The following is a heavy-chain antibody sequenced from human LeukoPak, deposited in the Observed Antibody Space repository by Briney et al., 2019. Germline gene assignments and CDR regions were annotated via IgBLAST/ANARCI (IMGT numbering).Heavy chain of an antibody. Sequence: PSETLSLTCGVSGGSISGSNYYWDWIRQPPGKGPEWIGSIYYNGRTEYNLALKSRATISVDTSKNHFSLTLRSVTAADTAIYYCARQPGDYLDYWGRGTLVTVSS. CDR3: ARQPGDYLDY. CDR1: GGSISGSNYY. V-gene: IGHV4-39*01. CDR2: IYYNGRT. D-gene: IGHD4-17*01. J-gene: IGHJ4*02.